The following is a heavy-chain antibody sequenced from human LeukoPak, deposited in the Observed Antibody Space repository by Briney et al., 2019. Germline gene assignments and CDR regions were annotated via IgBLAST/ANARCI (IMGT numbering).Heavy chain of an antibody. CDR3: ARHTAFDF. V-gene: IGHV3-7*01. CDR2: IKQDGSEK. CDR1: GFTFSSHW. Sequence: GGSLRLSCAASGFTFSSHWMSWVRQAPGKGLEWVANIKQDGSEKHYVDSEKGRFTISRDNAKNSLYLQMNSLRTEDTAVYYCARHTAFDFWGQGTMVTVSS. J-gene: IGHJ3*01.